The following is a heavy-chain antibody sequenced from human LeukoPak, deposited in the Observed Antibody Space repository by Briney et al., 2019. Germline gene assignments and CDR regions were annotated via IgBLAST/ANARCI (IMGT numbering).Heavy chain of an antibody. CDR3: ARPNITSYYDSRGYDAFDV. CDR2: IYPDDSDT. V-gene: IGHV5-51*01. CDR1: GYKFNAYW. J-gene: IGHJ3*01. Sequence: GESLKISCKGSGYKFNAYWIAWVRQMPGKGLEWMGIIYPDDSDTRYSPSFQGQVTISADKSVSIAYLQWSSLKASDTAMYYCARPNITSYYDSRGYDAFDVWGKGTMVIFSS. D-gene: IGHD3-22*01.